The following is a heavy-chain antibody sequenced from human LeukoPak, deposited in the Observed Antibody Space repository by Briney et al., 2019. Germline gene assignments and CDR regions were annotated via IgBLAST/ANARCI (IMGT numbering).Heavy chain of an antibody. J-gene: IGHJ4*02. CDR3: AREKEGKFGELSSYFDY. V-gene: IGHV1-8*02. D-gene: IGHD3-10*01. Sequence: GASVKVSCKASGGTFSSYAISWVRQAPGQGLEWMGWINPNTGNINYAQKFQGRVTMTRDTSISTAYMELTILRSNDTAVYYCAREKEGKFGELSSYFDYWGQGTLVTVSS. CDR2: INPNTGNI. CDR1: GGTFSSYA.